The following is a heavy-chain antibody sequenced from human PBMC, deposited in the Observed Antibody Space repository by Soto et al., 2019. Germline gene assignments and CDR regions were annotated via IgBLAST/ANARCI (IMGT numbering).Heavy chain of an antibody. CDR2: IDSDGIST. Sequence: GRSLRLSCAASGFTFSSCWMHWVRQAPGKGLVWVSRIDSDGISTNYADSVKGRFTISRDNAKNMLYLQMNSLRAEDMAVYYCASHPTYYYDSSAYSWGQGTLVTVSS. D-gene: IGHD3-22*01. CDR3: ASHPTYYYDSSAYS. CDR1: GFTFSSCW. J-gene: IGHJ4*02. V-gene: IGHV3-74*01.